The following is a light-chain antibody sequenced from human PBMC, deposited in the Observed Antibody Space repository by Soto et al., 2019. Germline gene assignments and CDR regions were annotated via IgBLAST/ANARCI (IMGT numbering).Light chain of an antibody. J-gene: IGKJ3*01. Sequence: EIVLTQSPGTLSLSPGERATLSCRASQSVNSRFLAWYQQKPGQAPSLLIYGVSSRATGIPDRFSGSGSGTDFTLIISRLEPEDFGVYSCPHYDGPPFTFGPGTKVDIK. V-gene: IGKV3-20*01. CDR3: PHYDGPPFT. CDR1: QSVNSRF. CDR2: GVS.